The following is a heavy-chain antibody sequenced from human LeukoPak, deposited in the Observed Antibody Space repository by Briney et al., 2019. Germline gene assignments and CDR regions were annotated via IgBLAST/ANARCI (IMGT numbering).Heavy chain of an antibody. D-gene: IGHD3-22*01. CDR2: IYYDGTT. CDR1: GVPISSHY. V-gene: IGHV4-59*11. J-gene: IGHJ4*02. Sequence: PSETLSLTCTVSGVPISSHYWSWSRQPPGKGLEWIGNIYYDGTTNYNPSLRSRITISIDTSRNQFSLRLSSVTTADSAMHYCARSGDSSAYFGSWGQGTLVAVSS. CDR3: ARSGDSSAYFGS.